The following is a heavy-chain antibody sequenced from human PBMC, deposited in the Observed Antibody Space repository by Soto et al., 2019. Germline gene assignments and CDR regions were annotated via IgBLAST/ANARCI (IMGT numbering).Heavy chain of an antibody. CDR1: GYTFTGYY. D-gene: IGHD1-26*01. CDR3: ARRVWSWPPGPYGIDV. Sequence: GASVKVSCKASGYTFTGYYMHWVRQAPGQGLEWMGWINPNSGGTNYAQKFQGRVTMTRDTSISTAYMELSRLRSDDTAVYYCARRVWSWPPGPYGIDVWGQGTTVTVSS. V-gene: IGHV1-2*02. J-gene: IGHJ6*02. CDR2: INPNSGGT.